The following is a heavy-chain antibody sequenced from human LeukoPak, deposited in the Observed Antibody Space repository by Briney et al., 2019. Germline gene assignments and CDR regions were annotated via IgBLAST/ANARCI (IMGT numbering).Heavy chain of an antibody. Sequence: GGSLRLSCAASGFTFSSYWMHWVRHAPGKGLVWVSRINSDGSSTSYADSVKGRFTISRDNAKNTLYLQMNSLRAEDTAVYYCARERPRGITIFGVVHFPHNYGMDVWGQGTTVTVSS. D-gene: IGHD3-3*01. CDR1: GFTFSSYW. CDR2: INSDGSST. J-gene: IGHJ6*02. CDR3: ARERPRGITIFGVVHFPHNYGMDV. V-gene: IGHV3-74*01.